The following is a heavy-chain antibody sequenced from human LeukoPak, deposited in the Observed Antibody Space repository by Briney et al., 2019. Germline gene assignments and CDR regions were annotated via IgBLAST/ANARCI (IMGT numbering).Heavy chain of an antibody. CDR3: ARKEQVPRGQYYFDY. Sequence: ASVKVSCKASGYTFTRYGMSWVRQAPGQGPEWMGWISGYNDNTNYAQKFQGRLTVTKDTSTSTAYMELRSLRSDDTAVYYCARKEQVPRGQYYFDYWGQGTLVTVSS. J-gene: IGHJ4*02. CDR2: ISGYNDNT. CDR1: GYTFTRYG. D-gene: IGHD1-26*01. V-gene: IGHV1-18*01.